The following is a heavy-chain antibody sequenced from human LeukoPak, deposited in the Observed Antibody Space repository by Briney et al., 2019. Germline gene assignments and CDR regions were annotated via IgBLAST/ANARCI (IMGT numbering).Heavy chain of an antibody. CDR2: IDPSDSYT. V-gene: IGHV5-10-1*01. Sequence: GESLKISCKGSGYSFTNYWISWVRQMPGKDLEWMGRIDPSDSYTNYSPSFQGHVTISADKSIRTAYLQWSSLKASDTAMYYCARDDSSGYDFWGQGTLVTVSS. J-gene: IGHJ4*02. CDR3: ARDDSSGYDF. CDR1: GYSFTNYW. D-gene: IGHD3-22*01.